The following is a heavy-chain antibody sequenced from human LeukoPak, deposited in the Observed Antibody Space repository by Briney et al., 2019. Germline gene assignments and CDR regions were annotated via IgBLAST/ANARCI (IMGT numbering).Heavy chain of an antibody. CDR1: GFTFRTYA. V-gene: IGHV3-23*01. CDR3: LRDLIR. J-gene: IGHJ4*02. CDR2: ISGGGDGT. Sequence: GGSLRLSCAASGFTFRTYAMSWVRQAPGKGLEWVSGISGGGDGTNYADSVKGRFTISRDNARNTLYLQMNSLRAEDTAVYYCLRDLIRGDQGTLVTVSS. D-gene: IGHD3-10*01.